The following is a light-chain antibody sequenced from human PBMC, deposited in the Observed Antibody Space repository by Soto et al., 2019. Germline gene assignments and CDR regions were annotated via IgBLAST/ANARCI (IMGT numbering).Light chain of an antibody. J-gene: IGKJ4*01. CDR2: AAS. CDR1: QSISSY. V-gene: IGKV1-39*01. CDR3: QQSYSTPHLT. Sequence: DIQMTQSPSSLSANVGDRVTITCRASQSISSYLHWYQQKPGKAPKPLIYAASSLQSGVPSRFSGSGSGTDFTLTISSLQPEDFATYYCQQSYSTPHLTFGGGTKVEIK.